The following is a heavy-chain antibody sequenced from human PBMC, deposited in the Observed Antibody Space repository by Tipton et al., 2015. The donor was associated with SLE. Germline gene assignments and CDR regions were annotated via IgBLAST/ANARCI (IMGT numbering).Heavy chain of an antibody. CDR2: IREDGSEK. J-gene: IGHJ3*01. D-gene: IGHD1-26*01. CDR3: AREYQGRFYVNGAFDV. V-gene: IGHV3-7*01. Sequence: SLRLSCAVSGFTFSNNWMAWVRQAPGKGPEWVAHIREDGSEKFYVDSVRGRFAIDRDNAKNSLYLEMNNLRVEDTAVYYCAREYQGRFYVNGAFDVWGQGTMVTVSS. CDR1: GFTFSNNW.